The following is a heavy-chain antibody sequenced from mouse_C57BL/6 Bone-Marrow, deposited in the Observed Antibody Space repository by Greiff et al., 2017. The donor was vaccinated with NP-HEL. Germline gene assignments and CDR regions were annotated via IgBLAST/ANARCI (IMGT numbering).Heavy chain of an antibody. CDR2: ISYSGST. CDR3: ARGGDYYGSFAY. J-gene: IGHJ3*01. CDR1: GYSITSGYD. D-gene: IGHD1-1*01. V-gene: IGHV3-1*01. Sequence: EVQGVESGPGMVKPSQSLSLTCPVTGYSITSGYDWHWIRHFPGNKLEWMGYISYSGSTNYNPSLKSRISITHDTSKNHFFLKLNSVTTEDTATYYCARGGDYYGSFAYWGQGTLVTVSA.